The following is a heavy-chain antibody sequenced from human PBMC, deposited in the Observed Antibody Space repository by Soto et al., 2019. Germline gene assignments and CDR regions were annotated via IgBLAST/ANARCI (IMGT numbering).Heavy chain of an antibody. CDR2: IIPILGIA. V-gene: IGHV1-69*08. CDR1: GGTFSSYT. J-gene: IGHJ4*02. CDR3: ARDPYYYGSGSYHYFDY. D-gene: IGHD3-10*01. Sequence: QVQLVQSAAEVKKPGSSVKVSCKASGGTFSSYTISWVRQAPGQGLEWMGRIIPILGIANYAQKFQGRVTITADKSTSTAYMELSSLRSEDTAVYYCARDPYYYGSGSYHYFDYWGQGTLVTVSS.